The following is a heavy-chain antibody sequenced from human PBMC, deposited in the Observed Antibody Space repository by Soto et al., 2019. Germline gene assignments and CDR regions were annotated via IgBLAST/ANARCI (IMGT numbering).Heavy chain of an antibody. D-gene: IGHD5-18*01. Sequence: GGSLRLSCAASGFTFSSYGMHWVRQAPGKGLEWVAVISYDGSNKYYADSVKGRFTISRDNSKNTLYLQMNSLRAEDTAVYYCAKDRNPDSYGYEYYYYGMDVWGQGTTVTV. CDR2: ISYDGSNK. CDR3: AKDRNPDSYGYEYYYYGMDV. J-gene: IGHJ6*02. V-gene: IGHV3-30*18. CDR1: GFTFSSYG.